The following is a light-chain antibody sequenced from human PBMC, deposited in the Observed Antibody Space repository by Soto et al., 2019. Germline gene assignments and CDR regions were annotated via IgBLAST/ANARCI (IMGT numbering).Light chain of an antibody. V-gene: IGLV7-43*01. CDR2: STT. J-gene: IGLJ3*02. CDR1: TGAVTSGND. CDR3: LLYISQAWF. Sequence: QAVVTQEPSLTVSPGGTVTLTCASSTGAVTSGNDANWFQQKPGQAPRSLMKSTTNRHSGTPARFSGSLVGGAAALTLSGVQHEDDDDYYCLLYISQAWFFGGGTQLTVL.